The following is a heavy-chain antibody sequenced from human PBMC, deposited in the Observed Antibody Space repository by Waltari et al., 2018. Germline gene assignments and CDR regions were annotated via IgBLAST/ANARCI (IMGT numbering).Heavy chain of an antibody. Sequence: EVQLVETGGGLIQPGGSLRLSCAAPGFTVSKNYLPWVRQAPGKGLECVSIIFSGGSTYYADSVKGRFTISRDNSKNTLYLQMDSLRAEDTAVYYCARARGCGSSCYKEVDYWGQGALVTVSS. CDR1: GFTVSKNY. CDR2: IFSGGST. V-gene: IGHV3-53*02. J-gene: IGHJ4*02. D-gene: IGHD2-15*01. CDR3: ARARGCGSSCYKEVDY.